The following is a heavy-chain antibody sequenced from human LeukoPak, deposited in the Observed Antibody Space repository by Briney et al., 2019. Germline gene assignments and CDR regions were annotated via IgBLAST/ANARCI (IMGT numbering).Heavy chain of an antibody. J-gene: IGHJ4*02. V-gene: IGHV1-46*03. CDR1: GYTFTSYY. Sequence: RASVKVSCKASGYTFTSYYMHWVRQAPGQGFEWMGIINPSGGSTSYAQKFQGRVTMTRDTSTSTVYMELSSLRSEDTAVYYCARDTNPSSSSGYYGSGSYYNPLDYWGQGTLVTVSS. D-gene: IGHD3-10*01. CDR3: ARDTNPSSSSGYYGSGSYYNPLDY. CDR2: INPSGGST.